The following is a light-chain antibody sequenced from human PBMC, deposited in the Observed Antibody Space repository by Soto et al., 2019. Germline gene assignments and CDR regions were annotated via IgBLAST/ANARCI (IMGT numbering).Light chain of an antibody. CDR2: GAS. V-gene: IGKV3-15*01. CDR3: QQYDNWPPT. CDR1: QSVSDK. J-gene: IGKJ5*01. Sequence: EIVMTQSPATVSVSPGERATLSCRASQSVSDKLAWYQQKPGQAPRLLIYGASTRATDIPARFSGSGSGTEFTLTISSLQSEDFAVYYCQQYDNWPPTFGQGTRLEIK.